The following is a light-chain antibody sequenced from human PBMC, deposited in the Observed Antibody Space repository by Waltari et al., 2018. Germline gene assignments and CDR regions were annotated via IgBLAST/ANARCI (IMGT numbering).Light chain of an antibody. V-gene: IGLV3-9*01. CDR3: QVWDSGTAV. CDR2: RAK. CDR1: NIGGKN. J-gene: IGLJ7*01. Sequence: SYDLTQPLSVSVALGQTARISCGGNNIGGKNVHWYQQKAGQAPLLVIYRAKNRPSRILERFSGSNSENTATLTISRAQAADEANYYCQVWDSGTAVFGGGTQLTVL.